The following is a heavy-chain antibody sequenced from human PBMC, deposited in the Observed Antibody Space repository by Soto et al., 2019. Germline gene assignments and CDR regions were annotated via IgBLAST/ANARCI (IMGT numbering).Heavy chain of an antibody. CDR1: GFTFSSYA. CDR2: ISGSGGST. J-gene: IGHJ6*02. CDR3: AKGGYSSSSFGMDV. V-gene: IGHV3-23*01. D-gene: IGHD6-13*01. Sequence: EVQLLESGGGLVQPGGSLRLSCAASGFTFSSYAMSWVRQAPGQGLEWVSAISGSGGSTYYADSVKGRFTISRDNSKNTLYLQMKSLRAEDTAVYYCAKGGYSSSSFGMDVWGQGTTVTVSS.